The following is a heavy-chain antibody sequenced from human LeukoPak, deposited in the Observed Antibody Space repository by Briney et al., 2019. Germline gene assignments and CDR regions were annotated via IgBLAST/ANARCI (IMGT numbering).Heavy chain of an antibody. CDR3: ARERLSSFDP. CDR2: IGISGSIM. CDR1: GFTVSSNY. Sequence: GGSLRLSCAASGFTVSSNYMSWVRQAPGKGLECVSYIGISGSIMYYADSVKGRFTISRDDAKNALFLQMNSLRAEDTAVYYCARERLSSFDPWGQGTLVTVSS. J-gene: IGHJ5*02. V-gene: IGHV3-11*01.